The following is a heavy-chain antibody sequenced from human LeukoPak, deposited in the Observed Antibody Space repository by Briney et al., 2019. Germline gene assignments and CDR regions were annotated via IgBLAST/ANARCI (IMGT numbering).Heavy chain of an antibody. CDR2: ISAYNGNT. J-gene: IGHJ5*02. CDR3: ARVAVVSTYNWFDP. CDR1: GYTFTSYG. Sequence: GASVKVSCKASGYTFTSYGISWVRQAPGQGLEWMGWISAYNGNTNYVQKLQGRVTMTTDTSTSTAYMELRSLRSDDTAVYYCARVAVVSTYNWFDPWGQGTLVTVSS. V-gene: IGHV1-18*01. D-gene: IGHD2-8*02.